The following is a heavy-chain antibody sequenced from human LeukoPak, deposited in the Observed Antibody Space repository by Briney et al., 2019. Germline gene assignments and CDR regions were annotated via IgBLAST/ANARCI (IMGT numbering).Heavy chain of an antibody. CDR3: ARVGYCSGGSCYDY. J-gene: IGHJ4*02. D-gene: IGHD2-15*01. CDR1: GYTFTSYG. CDR2: INPNSGGT. Sequence: ASVEVSCKTSGYTFTSYGVSWVRQAPGQGLGWMGWINPNSGGTNYAQKFQGRVTMTRDTSISTAYMELSRLRSDDTAVYYCARVGYCSGGSCYDYWGQGTLVTVSS. V-gene: IGHV1-2*02.